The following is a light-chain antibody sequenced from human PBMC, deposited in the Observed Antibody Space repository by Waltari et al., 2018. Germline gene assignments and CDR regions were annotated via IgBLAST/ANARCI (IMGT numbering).Light chain of an antibody. Sequence: SYVLTQPPSVSVAPGQTARITRSGNSIGSKSIHRYQQKQDQAPVLVVYDDSARPPGIPERFSGSNSENTATLTISRVEAGDEADYFCLVWDMNNDHPWVFGGGTKLTVL. J-gene: IGLJ3*02. CDR3: LVWDMNNDHPWV. V-gene: IGLV3-21*02. CDR2: DDS. CDR1: SIGSKS.